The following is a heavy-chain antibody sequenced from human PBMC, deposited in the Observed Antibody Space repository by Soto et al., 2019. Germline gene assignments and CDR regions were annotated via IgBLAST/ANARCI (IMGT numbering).Heavy chain of an antibody. V-gene: IGHV4-59*01. CDR2: VSNTATT. CDR1: GASIINYY. J-gene: IGHJ6*02. D-gene: IGHD3-22*01. CDR3: ARGGSGYSFKDGYYYGMDV. Sequence: SETLSLTCTVSGASIINYYWAWIRQSPGGGLESIGYVSNTATTTYNPSLKNRVTISVDASKSQFYLKLRSVTAADTAVYYCARGGSGYSFKDGYYYGMDVWGQGTTVT.